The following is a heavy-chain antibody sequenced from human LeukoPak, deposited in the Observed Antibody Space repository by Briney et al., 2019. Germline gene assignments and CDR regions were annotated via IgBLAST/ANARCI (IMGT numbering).Heavy chain of an antibody. CDR3: ARDGPTAAPFDY. CDR2: INPSGGST. D-gene: IGHD2-2*01. J-gene: IGHJ4*02. V-gene: IGHV1-46*01. Sequence: GASVKVSCKASGYRFTSYDMHWVRQAPGQGLEWMGIINPSGGSTSYAQRFQGRVAMTRDTSTTTVYMEVNSLTSEDTAVYSCARDGPTAAPFDYWGQGTLVTVSS. CDR1: GYRFTSYD.